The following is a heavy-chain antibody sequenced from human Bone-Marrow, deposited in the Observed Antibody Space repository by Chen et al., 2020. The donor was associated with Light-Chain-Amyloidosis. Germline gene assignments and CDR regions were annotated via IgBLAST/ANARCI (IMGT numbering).Heavy chain of an antibody. V-gene: IGHV5-51*01. D-gene: IGHD5-12*01. J-gene: IGHJ4*02. Sequence: EVQLEQSGPEVKKPGEPLKISGKGSGYPLPNYWIGWVRQMPGKGLEWMGGIYPDDSDASYSPSFEGQVTISADKSITTAYLQWRSLKASDTAMYYCARRRDGYNFNYWGQGTLVTVSS. CDR2: IYPDDSDA. CDR3: ARRRDGYNFNY. CDR1: GYPLPNYW.